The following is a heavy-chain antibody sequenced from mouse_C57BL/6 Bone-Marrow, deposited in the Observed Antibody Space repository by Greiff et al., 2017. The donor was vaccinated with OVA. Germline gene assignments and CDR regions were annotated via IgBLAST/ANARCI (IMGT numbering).Heavy chain of an antibody. D-gene: IGHD2-2*01. Sequence: VQLQQSVAELVRPGASVKLSCTASGFNIKNTYMHWVKQRPEQGLEWIGRIDPANGNTKYAPKFQGKATITADTSPNTAYLQLSSLTSEDTAIYYCARWSYGYDRDYYAMDYWGQGTSVTVSS. J-gene: IGHJ4*01. CDR2: IDPANGNT. CDR3: ARWSYGYDRDYYAMDY. V-gene: IGHV14-3*01. CDR1: GFNIKNTY.